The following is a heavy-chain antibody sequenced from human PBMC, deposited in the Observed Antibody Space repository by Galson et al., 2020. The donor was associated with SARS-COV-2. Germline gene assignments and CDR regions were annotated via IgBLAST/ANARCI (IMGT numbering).Heavy chain of an antibody. D-gene: IGHD3-22*01. CDR3: ARGHYYDSSGYLDAFDI. CDR2: INPNSGGT. V-gene: IGHV1-2*02. J-gene: IGHJ3*02. CDR1: GYTFTGYY. Sequence: ASVKVSCKASGYTFTGYYMHWVRQAPGQGLEWLGWINPNSGGTNNAQKFQGRVTMTRDTSISTAYMELSRLRSDDTAVYYCARGHYYDSSGYLDAFDIWGQGTMVTVSS.